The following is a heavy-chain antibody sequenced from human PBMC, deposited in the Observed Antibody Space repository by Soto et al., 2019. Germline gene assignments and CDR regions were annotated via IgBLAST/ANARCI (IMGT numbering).Heavy chain of an antibody. V-gene: IGHV4-61*01. CDR1: GGSVSSGSYY. D-gene: IGHD6-13*01. CDR2: IYYSGST. J-gene: IGHJ6*02. CDR3: ARDGGYSTNHCLSEYYQHDMNF. Sequence: SETLSLTCTVSGGSVSSGSYYWSWIRQPPGKGLEWIGYIYYSGSTNYNPSLKSRVTISVDTSKNQFSLKLSSVTAADTAVYYCARDGGYSTNHCLSEYYQHDMNFSGQGTKVTVSS.